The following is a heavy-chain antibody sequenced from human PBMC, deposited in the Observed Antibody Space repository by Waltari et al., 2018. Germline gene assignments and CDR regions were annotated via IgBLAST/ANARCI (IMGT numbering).Heavy chain of an antibody. CDR3: ARHSTWGEYFQH. V-gene: IGHV4-59*08. D-gene: IGHD3-16*01. CDR1: GGSISSYY. J-gene: IGHJ1*01. Sequence: QVQLQESGPGLVKPSETLSLTCTVSGGSISSYYWSWIRQPPGKGLEGSGYTYYSGSTNDTPSLKSRVTISVDTSKNQFSLKPSSGTAADTAGYYCARHSTWGEYFQHWGQGTLVTVSS. CDR2: TYYSGST.